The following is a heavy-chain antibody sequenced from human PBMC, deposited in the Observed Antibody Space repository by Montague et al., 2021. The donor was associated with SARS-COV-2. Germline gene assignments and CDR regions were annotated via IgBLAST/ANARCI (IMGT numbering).Heavy chain of an antibody. Sequence: SETLSLTCAVSAGSISSSNWWSWVRQPPGKGLEWIAEIYHSGGTNYNPSPKSRVTTSVDKSKNQFSLKLSSVTAADTAVYYCARIPFGYYGMDVWGQGTTVTVSS. D-gene: IGHD3-16*01. CDR3: ARIPFGYYGMDV. V-gene: IGHV4-4*02. J-gene: IGHJ6*02. CDR1: AGSISSSNW. CDR2: IYHSGGT.